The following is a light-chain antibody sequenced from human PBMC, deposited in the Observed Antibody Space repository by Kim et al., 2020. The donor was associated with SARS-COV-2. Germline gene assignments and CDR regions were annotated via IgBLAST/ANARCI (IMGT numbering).Light chain of an antibody. V-gene: IGKV3-11*01. CDR2: DAS. CDR3: LQRSSWPLT. Sequence: LSPGERATLSCSASQSISRYLVGYQQKPGQAPSLLIYDASDRATGIPARFSGSGSGTDFTLTISSLEPEDFAVYYCLQRSSWPLTFGGGTKVDIK. J-gene: IGKJ4*01. CDR1: QSISRY.